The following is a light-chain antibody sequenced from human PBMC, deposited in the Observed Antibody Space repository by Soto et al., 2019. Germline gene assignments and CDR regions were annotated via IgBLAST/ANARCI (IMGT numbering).Light chain of an antibody. CDR3: QQYNDWPRT. V-gene: IGKV3-15*01. J-gene: IGKJ1*01. CDR1: QSVFDN. CDR2: GAS. Sequence: EVVMTQSPATLSVSPGERATLSCRASQSVFDNLAWYQQKPGQAPGLLIYGASTRATGIPARFSGSGSGTEFTLTISSLQSEDIAVYYCQQYNDWPRTFGQGTKVEIK.